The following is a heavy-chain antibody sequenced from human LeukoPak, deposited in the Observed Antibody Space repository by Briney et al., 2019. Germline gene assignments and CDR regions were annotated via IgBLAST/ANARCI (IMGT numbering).Heavy chain of an antibody. CDR3: AGTTGDWFDP. V-gene: IGHV4-34*01. CDR2: IYYSGST. Sequence: SETLSLTCAVYGRSFSGYYWSWIRQTPGKGLEWIGSIYYSGSTYYNPSLKSRVTISVDTSKNQFSLKLSSVTAADTAVYYCAGTTGDWFDPWGQGTLVTVSS. CDR1: GRSFSGYY. D-gene: IGHD4-17*01. J-gene: IGHJ5*02.